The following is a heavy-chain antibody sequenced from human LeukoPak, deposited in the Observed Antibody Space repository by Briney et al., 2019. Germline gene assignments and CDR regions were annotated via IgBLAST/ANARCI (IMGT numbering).Heavy chain of an antibody. CDR3: ARSSNGVYIQ. Sequence: GGSLRLSCAASGFTFSSFWMSWVRQAPGKGLEWVANIKQDGSEKNYVDSVKGRFTISRDNTKNSLYLQMNSLGAEDTAVYYCARSSNGVYIQWGQGTLVTVSS. D-gene: IGHD2-8*01. V-gene: IGHV3-7*01. J-gene: IGHJ4*02. CDR1: GFTFSSFW. CDR2: IKQDGSEK.